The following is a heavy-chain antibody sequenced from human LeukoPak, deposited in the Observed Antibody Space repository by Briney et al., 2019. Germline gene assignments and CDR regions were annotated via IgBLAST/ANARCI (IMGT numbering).Heavy chain of an antibody. CDR3: ARAGYSSAWYYFEY. CDR1: GFTFSSFA. D-gene: IGHD6-13*01. CDR2: ISYYGSNK. J-gene: IGHJ4*02. Sequence: GGSLRLSCAASGFTFSSFAMHWVREAPGKGLEWVALISYYGSNKYYADSVKGRLTISRDNSKNTLYLQMNSLRAEDTAVYYCARAGYSSAWYYFEYWGQGTLVTVSS. V-gene: IGHV3-30-3*01.